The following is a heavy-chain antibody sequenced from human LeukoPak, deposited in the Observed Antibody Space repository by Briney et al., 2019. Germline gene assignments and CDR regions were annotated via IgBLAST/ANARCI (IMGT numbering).Heavy chain of an antibody. D-gene: IGHD2-21*02. CDR2: ISHSGST. J-gene: IGHJ4*02. Sequence: PGGSLRLPCAASGFTFSSYSVIWARQPPGKGLEWIGEISHSGSTNYNPSLKSRVTISVDTSKNQFSLKLSSVTAADTAVYYCARSYCGGDCGFDWGQGTLVTVSS. V-gene: IGHV4-34*01. CDR1: GFTFSSYS. CDR3: ARSYCGGDCGFD.